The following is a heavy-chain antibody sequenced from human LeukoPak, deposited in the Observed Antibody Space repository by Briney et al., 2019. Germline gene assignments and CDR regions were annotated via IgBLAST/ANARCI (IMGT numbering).Heavy chain of an antibody. Sequence: GGSLRLSCAASGFIFSDYWMSWVRQAPGRGLEWVANTHGSEKYYVDSVKGRFTISRDNAKNSLYLQMNSLRAEDTAVYYCARETPCGSLTFDYWGQGTLVTVSS. CDR1: GFIFSDYW. CDR2: THGSEK. J-gene: IGHJ4*02. D-gene: IGHD3-10*01. CDR3: ARETPCGSLTFDY. V-gene: IGHV3-7*03.